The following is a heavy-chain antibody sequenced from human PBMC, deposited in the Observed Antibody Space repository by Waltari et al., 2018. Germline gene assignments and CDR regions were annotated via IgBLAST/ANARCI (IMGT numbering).Heavy chain of an antibody. V-gene: IGHV5-51*01. CDR2: IYPGDSDT. Sequence: NGWVRQIPGKGLEWMGIIYPGDSDTRYSPSFQGQVTISADKSISTAYLQWSSLKASDTAMYYCATATYDSSGYYPNYFDYWGQGTLVTVSS. J-gene: IGHJ4*02. D-gene: IGHD3-22*01. CDR3: ATATYDSSGYYPNYFDY.